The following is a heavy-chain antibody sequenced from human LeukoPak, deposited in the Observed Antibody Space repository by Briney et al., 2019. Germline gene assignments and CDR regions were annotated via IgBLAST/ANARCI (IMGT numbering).Heavy chain of an antibody. V-gene: IGHV3-73*01. CDR3: TRHGDYYGSGSGFYYMDV. Sequence: GGSLRLSCAASGFTFSGSAMHWVRQASGKGLEWVGRIRSKANSYATAYAASVKGRFTISRDDSKNTAYLQMNSLKTEDTAVYYCTRHGDYYGSGSGFYYMDVWGKGTTVTVSS. D-gene: IGHD3-10*01. J-gene: IGHJ6*03. CDR1: GFTFSGSA. CDR2: IRSKANSYAT.